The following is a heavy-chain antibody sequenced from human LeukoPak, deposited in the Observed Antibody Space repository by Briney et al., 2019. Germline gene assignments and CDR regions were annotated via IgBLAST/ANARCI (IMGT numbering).Heavy chain of an antibody. J-gene: IGHJ4*02. V-gene: IGHV4-34*01. D-gene: IGHD5-18*01. CDR3: ARGYSYGYYFDY. CDR1: GGSFSGYY. Sequence: PSETLSFTCAVYGGSFSGYYWSWIRQPPGKGLEWIGEINHSGSTNYNPSLKSRVTISVDTFKNQFSLKLSSVTAADTAVYYCARGYSYGYYFDYWGQGTLVTVSS. CDR2: INHSGST.